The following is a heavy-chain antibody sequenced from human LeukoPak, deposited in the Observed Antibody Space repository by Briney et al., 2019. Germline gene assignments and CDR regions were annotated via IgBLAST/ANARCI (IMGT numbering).Heavy chain of an antibody. CDR3: ARDRDYAFDY. CDR1: GFTFSSYW. CDR2: IDSDTYGNTI. Sequence: GGSLRLSCAASGFTFSSYWMSWVRQAPGKGLEWISYIDSDTYGNTIYYADIVKGRFTISRDNAKNSLYLQMNSLRDEDTALYYCARDRDYAFDYWGQGTLVTVSS. D-gene: IGHD4-17*01. J-gene: IGHJ4*02. V-gene: IGHV3-48*02.